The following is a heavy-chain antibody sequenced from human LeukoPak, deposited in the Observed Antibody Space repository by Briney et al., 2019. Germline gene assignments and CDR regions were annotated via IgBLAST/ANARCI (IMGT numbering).Heavy chain of an antibody. CDR2: IWYDGSNK. D-gene: IGHD1-26*01. V-gene: IGHV3-33*01. J-gene: IGHJ4*02. CDR3: ARDSLDSGSFDY. Sequence: GGSLRFSCAASGFTFSSYGMHWVRQAPGKGLEWVAVIWYDGSNKYYADSVKGRFTISRDNSKNTLYLQMNSLRAEDTAVYYCARDSLDSGSFDYWGQGTLVTVSS. CDR1: GFTFSSYG.